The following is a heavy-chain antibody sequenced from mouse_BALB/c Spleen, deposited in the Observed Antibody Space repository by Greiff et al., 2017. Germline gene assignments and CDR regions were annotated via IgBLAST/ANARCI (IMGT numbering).Heavy chain of an antibody. J-gene: IGHJ4*01. V-gene: IGHV3-8*02. CDR2: ISYSGST. Sequence: VQLKESGPSLVKPSQTLSLTCSVTGDSITSGYWNWIRKFPGNKLEYMGYISYSGSTYYNPSLKSRISITRDTSKNQYYLQLNSVTTEDTATYYCASGWLLRFGYAMDYWGQGTSVTVSS. D-gene: IGHD2-3*01. CDR1: GDSITSGY. CDR3: ASGWLLRFGYAMDY.